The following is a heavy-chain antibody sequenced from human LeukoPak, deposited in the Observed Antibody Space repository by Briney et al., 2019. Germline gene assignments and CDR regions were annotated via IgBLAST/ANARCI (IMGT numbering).Heavy chain of an antibody. CDR2: IRYDGSNK. Sequence: GGSLRLSCVGSGFTFRGYWMHWVRQAPGKGLEWVAFIRYDGSNKYYADSVKGRFTISRDNSKNTLYPQMNSLRAEDTAVYYCAKDLSLDYWGQGTLVTVSS. J-gene: IGHJ4*02. CDR1: GFTFRGYW. D-gene: IGHD3-9*01. CDR3: AKDLSLDY. V-gene: IGHV3-30*02.